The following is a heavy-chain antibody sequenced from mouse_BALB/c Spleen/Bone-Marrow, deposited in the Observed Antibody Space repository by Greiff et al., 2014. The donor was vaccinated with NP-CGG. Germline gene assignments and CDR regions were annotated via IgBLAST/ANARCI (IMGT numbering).Heavy chain of an antibody. CDR1: GFNIKDTY. Sequence: VQLKQSGAELVKPGASVKLSCTASGFNIKDTYMHWVKQRPEQGLEWIGRIDPANGNTKYDPKFQGKATITADTPSNTAYLQLSSLTSEDTAVYYCAIYYYGSSGFAYWGQGTLVTVSA. CDR3: AIYYYGSSGFAY. CDR2: IDPANGNT. D-gene: IGHD1-1*01. J-gene: IGHJ3*01. V-gene: IGHV14-3*02.